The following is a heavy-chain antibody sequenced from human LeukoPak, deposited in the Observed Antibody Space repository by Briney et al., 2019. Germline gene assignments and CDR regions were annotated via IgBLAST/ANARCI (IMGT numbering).Heavy chain of an antibody. J-gene: IGHJ5*02. CDR1: GYTFTGYY. Sequence: ASVKVSCKASGYTFTGYYMHWVRQAPGQGLEWMGWINPNSGGTNYVQKFQGRVTMTRDTSISTAYMELSRLRSDDTAVYYCARGPITMIVVVINDNWFDPWGQGTLVTVSS. D-gene: IGHD3-22*01. CDR3: ARGPITMIVVVINDNWFDP. CDR2: INPNSGGT. V-gene: IGHV1-2*02.